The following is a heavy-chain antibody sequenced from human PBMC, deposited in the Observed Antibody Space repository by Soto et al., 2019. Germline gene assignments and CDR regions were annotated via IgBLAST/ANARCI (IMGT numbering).Heavy chain of an antibody. CDR3: ARPYYIAAAGTGFSY. J-gene: IGHJ4*02. Sequence: SETLSLTCAVYGGSFSVFYWSWIRQPPGKGLEWIGEINHSGSTNYNPSLKSRVTLSVDTSKNQFSLKLSSLTAADTAVYYCARPYYIAAAGTGFSYWGPGTLVTVSS. CDR2: INHSGST. D-gene: IGHD6-13*01. CDR1: GGSFSVFY. V-gene: IGHV4-34*01.